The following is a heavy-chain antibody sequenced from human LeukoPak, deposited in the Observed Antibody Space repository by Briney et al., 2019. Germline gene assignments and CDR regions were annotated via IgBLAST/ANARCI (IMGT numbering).Heavy chain of an antibody. J-gene: IGHJ4*02. CDR1: GFNFDRYT. CDR2: INRNGGHT. Sequence: GGSLRLSCAASGFNFDRYTMHWVRHTAGRGLEWVSFINRNGGHTLYADSLKGRFTISRDNRQDSLYLQMNSLTTEDTAIYYCVKEKDCGRECYFFDSWGQGALVTVSS. D-gene: IGHD2-21*01. V-gene: IGHV3-43*01. CDR3: VKEKDCGRECYFFDS.